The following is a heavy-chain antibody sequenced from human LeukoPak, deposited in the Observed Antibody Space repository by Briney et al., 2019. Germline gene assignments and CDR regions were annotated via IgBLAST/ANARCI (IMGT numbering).Heavy chain of an antibody. J-gene: IGHJ4*02. D-gene: IGHD3-9*01. V-gene: IGHV1-18*01. CDR2: ISAYNGNT. Sequence: ASVKVSCKASGYTFTSYGISWVRQAPGQGLEWMGWISAYNGNTNYAQKLQGRVTMTTDTSTSTAYMELRSLRSDDTAVYYCARDDYYDILTGYRVDDGKIDYWGQGTLVTVSS. CDR1: GYTFTSYG. CDR3: ARDDYYDILTGYRVDDGKIDY.